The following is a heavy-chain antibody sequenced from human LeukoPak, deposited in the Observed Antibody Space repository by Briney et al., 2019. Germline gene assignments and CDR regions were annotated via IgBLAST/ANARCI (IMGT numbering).Heavy chain of an antibody. D-gene: IGHD2-2*01. J-gene: IGHJ4*02. CDR3: ASHAARYCSSTSCSPVNYFDY. CDR2: IYTSGSA. CDR1: GGSISSYY. Sequence: SETLSLTCTVSGGSISSYYWSWIRQPAGKGLEWIGRIYTSGSANYNPSLKSRVTMSVDTSKNQFSLKLSSVTAADTAVYYCASHAARYCSSTSCSPVNYFDYWGQGTLVTVSS. V-gene: IGHV4-4*07.